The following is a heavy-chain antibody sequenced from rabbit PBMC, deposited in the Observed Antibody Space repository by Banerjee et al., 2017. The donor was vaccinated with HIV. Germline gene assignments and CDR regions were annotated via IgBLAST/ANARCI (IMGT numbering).Heavy chain of an antibody. Sequence: QEQLEESGGDLVKPEGSLTLTCTASGFDFSSDAMYWVRQAPGKGLEWIGCIYTGSSAITYYASWAKGRFTISKTSSTTVTLQMTSLTAADTATYFCARDLAGAIGWNFNLWGQGTLVTVS. V-gene: IGHV1S45*01. CDR2: IYTGSSAIT. CDR3: ARDLAGAIGWNFNL. J-gene: IGHJ4*01. D-gene: IGHD4-1*01. CDR1: GFDFSSDA.